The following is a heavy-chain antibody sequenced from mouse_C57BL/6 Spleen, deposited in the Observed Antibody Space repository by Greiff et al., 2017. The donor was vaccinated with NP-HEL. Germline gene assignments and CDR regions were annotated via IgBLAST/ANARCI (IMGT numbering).Heavy chain of an antibody. CDR3: ASYGNLLAY. J-gene: IGHJ3*01. Sequence: QVQLQQSGAELVMPGASVKLSCKASGYTFTSYWMHWVKQRPGQGLEWIGEIDPSDSYTNYNQKFKGKSTLTVDKSSSTAYMQLSSLTSEDSAVYYCASYGNLLAYWGQGTLVTVSA. CDR1: GYTFTSYW. V-gene: IGHV1-69*01. CDR2: IDPSDSYT. D-gene: IGHD2-1*01.